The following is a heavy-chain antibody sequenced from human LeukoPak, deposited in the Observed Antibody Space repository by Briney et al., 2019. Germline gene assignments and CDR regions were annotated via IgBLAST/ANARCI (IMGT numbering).Heavy chain of an antibody. CDR1: GGSISRNY. CDR3: ARDKGDGFDI. V-gene: IGHV4-59*01. Sequence: SETLSLTCTDPGGSISRNYWSWIRQPPGKGLEWIGYIYYSGSTNYNPPLKSRVAISVDTSKKQFSLKLSSVTAADTAVYYCARDKGDGFDIWGQGTMVTVSS. CDR2: IYYSGST. J-gene: IGHJ3*02.